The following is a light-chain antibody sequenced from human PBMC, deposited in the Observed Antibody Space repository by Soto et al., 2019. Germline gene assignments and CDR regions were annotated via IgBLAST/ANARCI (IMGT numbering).Light chain of an antibody. CDR1: SSDVGSYNL. Sequence: QLVLTQPASVSGSPGQSITISCTGTSSDVGSYNLVSWYQQHPGKAPKLMIYEGSKRPSGVSNRFSGSKSGNTASLTISGLQAEDEADYYCCSYAGSSTCVFGGGTKLTVL. CDR3: CSYAGSSTCV. CDR2: EGS. J-gene: IGLJ2*01. V-gene: IGLV2-23*01.